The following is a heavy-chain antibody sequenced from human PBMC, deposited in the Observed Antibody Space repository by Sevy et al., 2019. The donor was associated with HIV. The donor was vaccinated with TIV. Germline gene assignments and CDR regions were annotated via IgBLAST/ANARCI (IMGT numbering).Heavy chain of an antibody. D-gene: IGHD3-10*01. Sequence: GGSLRLSCAASGFSFSSYGMSWVRQTPGQGLEWVSAISGSGGSTYYADSVKGRFTFSGDNSKNTLYLQVISLRAEDTAVYYCAKGGFTMVRGVFDYWGQGTLVTVSS. J-gene: IGHJ4*02. CDR1: GFSFSSYG. V-gene: IGHV3-23*01. CDR3: AKGGFTMVRGVFDY. CDR2: ISGSGGST.